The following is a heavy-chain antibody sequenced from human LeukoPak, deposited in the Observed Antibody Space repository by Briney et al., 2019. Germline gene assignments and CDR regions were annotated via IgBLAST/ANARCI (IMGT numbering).Heavy chain of an antibody. J-gene: IGHJ5*02. CDR2: INHSGST. CDR3: ARATRDLGYSSSWYVASFWFDP. V-gene: IGHV4-34*01. D-gene: IGHD6-13*01. Sequence: SETLSLTCAVYGGSFSDYYWSWIRQPPGKGLEWIGEINHSGSTNYNPSLKSRVTISVDTSKNQFSLKLNSMTAADMAVYYCARATRDLGYSSSWYVASFWFDPWGQGTLVTVSS. CDR1: GGSFSDYY.